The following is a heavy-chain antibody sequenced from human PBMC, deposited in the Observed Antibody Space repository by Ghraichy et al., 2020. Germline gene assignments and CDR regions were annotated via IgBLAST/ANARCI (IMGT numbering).Heavy chain of an antibody. CDR1: GFTVSSNY. J-gene: IGHJ6*02. D-gene: IGHD4-11*01. Sequence: GESLNISCAASGFTVSSNYMSWVRQAPGKGLEWVSVIYTGGSTYYADSVKGRFTISRDNSKNTLYLQMNSLRAEDTAVYYCAREKIDSNTFLYGMDVWGQGTTVTVSS. V-gene: IGHV3-66*01. CDR3: AREKIDSNTFLYGMDV. CDR2: IYTGGST.